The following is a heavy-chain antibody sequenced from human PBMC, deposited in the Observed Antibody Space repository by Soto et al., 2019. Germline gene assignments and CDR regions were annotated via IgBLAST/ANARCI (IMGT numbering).Heavy chain of an antibody. CDR1: GGSITSSSFY. V-gene: IGHV4-39*07. CDR3: VRGGVDYYDTSGRST. CDR2: IYYSGST. Sequence: SETLSLTCTVSGGSITSSSFYWGWIRQPPGKGLERIGIIYYSGSTYYNPSLKSRVTISVDTSKNQFSLKLSSVTAADTAVYFCVRGGVDYYDTSGRSTWGQGTLVTVSS. J-gene: IGHJ4*02. D-gene: IGHD3-22*01.